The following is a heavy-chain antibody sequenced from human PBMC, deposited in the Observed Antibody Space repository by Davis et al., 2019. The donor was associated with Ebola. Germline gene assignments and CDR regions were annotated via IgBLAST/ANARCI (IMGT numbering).Heavy chain of an antibody. CDR2: IYSGGST. V-gene: IGHV3-53*01. D-gene: IGHD3-10*01. J-gene: IGHJ2*01. CDR1: GFNVSGKH. Sequence: PGGSLRLSCAASGFNVSGKHMSWVRQAPGKGLEWVSLIYSGGSTDYADSVKGRFTISRDNSKNTLYLQMNSLRAEDTAVYYCARVVLDYGSGSYSWYFDLWGRGTLVTVSS. CDR3: ARVVLDYGSGSYSWYFDL.